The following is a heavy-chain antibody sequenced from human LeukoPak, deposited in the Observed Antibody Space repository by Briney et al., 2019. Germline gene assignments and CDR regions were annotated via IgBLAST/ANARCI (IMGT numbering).Heavy chain of an antibody. CDR2: ISSSSSYI. J-gene: IGHJ6*02. Sequence: GGSLRLSCAASGFTFSSYSMNWVRQAPGKGLEWVSSISSSSSYIYYADSVKGRFTISRDNSKNTLYLQMNSLRAEDTAVYYCARDGIGYSYGYYYYGMDVWGQGTTVTVSS. CDR3: ARDGIGYSYGYYYYGMDV. CDR1: GFTFSSYS. D-gene: IGHD5-18*01. V-gene: IGHV3-21*01.